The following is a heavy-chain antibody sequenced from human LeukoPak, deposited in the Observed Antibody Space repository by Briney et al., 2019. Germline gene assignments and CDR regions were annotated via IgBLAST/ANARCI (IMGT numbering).Heavy chain of an antibody. CDR1: GGSISSNSYH. D-gene: IGHD3-10*01. V-gene: IGHV4-39*01. CDR3: ARRGGSGRSFDY. Sequence: SETLSLTCTVSGGSISSNSYHWGWIRRPPGKGLEWIGNIYSSGTSYNPSLKSRVAISVDTSKNQFSLKMNSVTAADTAVYYCARRGGSGRSFDYWGQGTLVTVSS. J-gene: IGHJ4*02. CDR2: IYSSGT.